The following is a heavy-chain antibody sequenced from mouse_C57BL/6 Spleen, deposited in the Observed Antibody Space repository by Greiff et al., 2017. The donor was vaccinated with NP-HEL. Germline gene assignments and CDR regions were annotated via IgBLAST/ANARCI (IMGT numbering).Heavy chain of an antibody. CDR1: GYTFTSYW. CDR3: ARDYGSSGGY. CDR2: IDPSDSYT. V-gene: IGHV1-59*01. J-gene: IGHJ2*01. Sequence: QVHVKQPGAELVRPGTSVKLSCKASGYTFTSYWMHWVKQRPGQGLEWIGVIDPSDSYTNYNQKFKGKATLTVDTSSSTAYMQLSSLTSEDSAVYYCARDYGSSGGYWGQGTTLTVSS. D-gene: IGHD1-1*01.